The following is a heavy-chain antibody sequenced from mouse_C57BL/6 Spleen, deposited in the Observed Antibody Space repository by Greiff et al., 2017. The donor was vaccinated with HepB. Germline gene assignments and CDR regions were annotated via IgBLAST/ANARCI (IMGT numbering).Heavy chain of an antibody. CDR1: GYSITSGYY. D-gene: IGHD1-1*02. J-gene: IGHJ4*01. V-gene: IGHV3-6*01. Sequence: EVKLVESGPGLVKPSQSLSLTCSVTGYSITSGYYWNWIRQFPGNKLEWMGYISYDGSNNYNPSLKNRISITRDTSKNQFFLKLNSVTTEDTATYYCAREGTMWAAMDYWGQGTSVTVSS. CDR3: AREGTMWAAMDY. CDR2: ISYDGSN.